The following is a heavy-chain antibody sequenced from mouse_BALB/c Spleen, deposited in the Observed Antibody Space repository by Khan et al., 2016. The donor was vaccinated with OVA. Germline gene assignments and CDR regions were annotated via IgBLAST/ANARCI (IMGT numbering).Heavy chain of an antibody. CDR2: IWGDGST. V-gene: IGHV2-3*01. D-gene: IGHD1-1*01. J-gene: IGHJ3*01. CDR1: GFSLTSYG. CDR3: SLYYYSRALFAY. Sequence: QVQLKESGPGLVAPSQSLSITCTVSGFSLTSYGVGWVRQPPGKGLEWLGVIWGDGSTNYHSALISRLSISKDKSNNQVFLKLNSLQTDDTTTYYYSLYYYSRALFAYWRQGTLVTVSA.